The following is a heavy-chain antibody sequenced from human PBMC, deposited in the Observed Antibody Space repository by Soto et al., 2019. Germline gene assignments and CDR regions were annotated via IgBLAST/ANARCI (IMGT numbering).Heavy chain of an antibody. Sequence: QLQLQESGSGLVKPSQTLSLTCAVSGGSISSGGYFWSWIRQPPGKGLEWIGYIYHSGSTYYNPSLKSRVNISVDRSKNQFSLKLSSVTAADTAVYYCVGGYGTSYGYWGQGTLVTVSS. J-gene: IGHJ4*02. D-gene: IGHD5-12*01. CDR1: GGSISSGGYF. CDR3: VGGYGTSYGY. CDR2: IYHSGST. V-gene: IGHV4-30-2*01.